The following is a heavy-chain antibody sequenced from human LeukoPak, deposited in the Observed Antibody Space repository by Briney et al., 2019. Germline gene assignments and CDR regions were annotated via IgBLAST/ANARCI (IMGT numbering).Heavy chain of an antibody. J-gene: IGHJ4*02. CDR2: IKQDGSEK. D-gene: IGHD3-9*01. Sequence: PGGSLRLSCAASGFTFSSCWMSWVRQAPGKGLEWVANIKQDGSEKYYVDSVRGRFTISRDNAKNSLYLQMNSLRVEDTAVYYCARAYDILTGWLDYWGQGTLVIVSS. CDR1: GFTFSSCW. CDR3: ARAYDILTGWLDY. V-gene: IGHV3-7*03.